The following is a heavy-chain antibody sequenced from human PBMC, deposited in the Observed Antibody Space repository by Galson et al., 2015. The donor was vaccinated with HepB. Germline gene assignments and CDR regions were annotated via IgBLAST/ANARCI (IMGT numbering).Heavy chain of an antibody. V-gene: IGHV1-69*13. D-gene: IGHD2-2*01. CDR2: IIPIFGTA. CDR1: GCTFSSYA. CDR3: ARARIVVVPAALYHWYFDL. J-gene: IGHJ2*01. Sequence: SVKVSCKASGCTFSSYAISWVRQAPGQGLEWMGGIIPIFGTANYAQKFRGRVTITADESTSTAYMELSSLRSEDTAVYYCARARIVVVPAALYHWYFDLWGRGTLVTVSS.